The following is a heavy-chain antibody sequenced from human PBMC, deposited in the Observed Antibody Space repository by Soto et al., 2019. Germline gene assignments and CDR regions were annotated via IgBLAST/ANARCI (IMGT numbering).Heavy chain of an antibody. Sequence: GGSLRLSCAASGFTVSSYYMSWVRQAPGKGLEWVSVIYSGGSTYYADSVKGRFTISRDNSKNTLYLQMNSLRAEDTAVYYCARDRRDNWNDAFDYWGQGTLVTVSS. V-gene: IGHV3-53*01. CDR2: IYSGGST. D-gene: IGHD1-20*01. CDR1: GFTVSSYY. CDR3: ARDRRDNWNDAFDY. J-gene: IGHJ4*02.